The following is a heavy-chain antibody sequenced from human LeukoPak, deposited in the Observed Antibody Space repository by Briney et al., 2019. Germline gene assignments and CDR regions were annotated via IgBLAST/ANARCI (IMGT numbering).Heavy chain of an antibody. D-gene: IGHD6-13*01. J-gene: IGHJ4*02. CDR1: GGSISSSSYY. V-gene: IGHV4-39*07. CDR2: IYYSGGT. CDR3: ARGTRGGIAAARN. Sequence: SETLSLTCTVSGGSISSSSYYWGWIRQPPGKGLEWIGSIYYSGGTYYNPSLKSRVTISVDTSKNQFSLKLSSVTAADTAVYYCARGTRGGIAAARNWGQGTLVTVSS.